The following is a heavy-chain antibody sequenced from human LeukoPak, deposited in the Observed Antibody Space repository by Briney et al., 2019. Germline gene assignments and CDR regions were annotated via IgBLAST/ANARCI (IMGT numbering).Heavy chain of an antibody. CDR1: GGSISSYY. CDR2: IYYNGST. J-gene: IGHJ6*02. D-gene: IGHD6-19*01. CDR3: ARVPPYSSGWYYYYYGMDV. Sequence: SETLSLTCTVSGGSISSYYWSWIRQPPGKGLEWIGYIYYNGSTNYNPSLKSRVTISVDTSKNQFSLKLSSVTAADTAVYYCARVPPYSSGWYYYYYGMDVWGQGTTVTVSS. V-gene: IGHV4-59*01.